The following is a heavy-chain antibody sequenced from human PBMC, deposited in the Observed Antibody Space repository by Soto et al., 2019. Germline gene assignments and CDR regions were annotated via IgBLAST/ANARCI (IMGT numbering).Heavy chain of an antibody. J-gene: IGHJ5*02. CDR3: ARLWYYYDSSGYYP. CDR2: IYYSGST. D-gene: IGHD3-22*01. CDR1: GGSISSSSYY. V-gene: IGHV4-39*01. Sequence: PSETLSLTCTVSGGSISSSSYYWGWIRQPPGKGLEWIGSIYYSGSTYYNPSLKSRVTISVDTSKNQFSLKLSSVTAADTAVYYCARLWYYYDSSGYYPWSQGTLVTVSS.